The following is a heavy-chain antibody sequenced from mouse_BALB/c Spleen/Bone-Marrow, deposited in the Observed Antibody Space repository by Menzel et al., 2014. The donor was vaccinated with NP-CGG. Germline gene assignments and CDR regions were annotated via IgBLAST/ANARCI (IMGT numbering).Heavy chain of an antibody. Sequence: QVTLKECGPGILQPSQTLSLTCSFSGFSLNTSGMGVSWIRQPSGKGLEWPAHIYWDDDKRYSPSLKSRLTISKDPSRDQVILKITSVDTADSATYFCARRGGFAPYFYAMDSWGLGTSVTVSS. CDR1: GFSLNTSGMG. J-gene: IGHJ4*01. CDR2: IYWDDDK. V-gene: IGHV8-12*01. D-gene: IGHD3-1*01. CDR3: ARRGGFAPYFYAMDS.